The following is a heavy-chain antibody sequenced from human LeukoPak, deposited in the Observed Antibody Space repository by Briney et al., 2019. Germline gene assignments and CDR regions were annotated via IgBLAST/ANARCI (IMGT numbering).Heavy chain of an antibody. CDR3: ARDREDY. D-gene: IGHD5-24*01. J-gene: IGHJ4*02. Sequence: SETLSLTCAVYGGSFSGYYWSWIRQPPGKGLEWIGEISHSGSTNYNPSLKSRVTISVDTSKNQFSLKLSSVTAADTAVYYCARDREDYWGQGTLVTVSS. CDR1: GGSFSGYY. CDR2: ISHSGST. V-gene: IGHV4-34*01.